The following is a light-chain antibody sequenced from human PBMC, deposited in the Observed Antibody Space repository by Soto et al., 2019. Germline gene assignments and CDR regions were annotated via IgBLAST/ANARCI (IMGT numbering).Light chain of an antibody. CDR2: DVS. Sequence: QSVLTQPRSVSVSPGQSVTISCTGTSGDVGGYNYVSWYQQHPGEAPKLMIYDVSKRPSGVPDRFSGSKSGNTASLTISGLQAEDEADYYCCSYAGNSYVFGTGTKVTVL. CDR1: SGDVGGYNY. J-gene: IGLJ1*01. CDR3: CSYAGNSYV. V-gene: IGLV2-11*01.